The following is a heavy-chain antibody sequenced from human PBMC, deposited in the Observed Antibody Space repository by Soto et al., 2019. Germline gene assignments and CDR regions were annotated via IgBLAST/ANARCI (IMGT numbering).Heavy chain of an antibody. Sequence: QVQLQESGPGLVKPSQTLSLTCTVSGGSIKNGDYYWSWIRQPPGKGLEWIGFIYYSGNTSYNPPLKSRVTLSVDTSYNQFSLMLNSVTAADTAVYYCARAAGPYYYGVDVWGQGTTVIVAS. V-gene: IGHV4-30-4*01. CDR1: GGSIKNGDYY. D-gene: IGHD6-19*01. CDR3: ARAAGPYYYGVDV. J-gene: IGHJ6*02. CDR2: IYYSGNT.